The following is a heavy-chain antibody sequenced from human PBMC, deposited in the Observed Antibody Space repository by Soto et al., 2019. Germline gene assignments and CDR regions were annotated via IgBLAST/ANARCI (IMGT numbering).Heavy chain of an antibody. D-gene: IGHD1-26*01. Sequence: QVQVVQSGDEVKKPGASVKVSCKASGYSFARFTSYGISWVRQAPGHGLEWMGWSSGYNGNAHYAQKFQGRVTMTTDKSTSTAYRELRSLTADDTAVYYCARRAWENTDAFDIGGQGTLITVSS. V-gene: IGHV1-18*04. CDR1: GYSFARFTSYG. J-gene: IGHJ3*02. CDR3: ARRAWENTDAFDI. CDR2: SSGYNGNA.